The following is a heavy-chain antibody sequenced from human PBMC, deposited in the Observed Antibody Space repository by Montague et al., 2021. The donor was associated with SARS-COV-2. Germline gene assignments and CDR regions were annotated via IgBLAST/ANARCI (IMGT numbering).Heavy chain of an antibody. CDR2: IYYTANT. V-gene: IGHV4-39*02. Sequence: SETLSLTCTVSGGSITNNIDYWAWIRPPPGKGLDWIGSIYYTANTYSTLSLQSPVTISVVTSKYPFTLKLSSVTAAETAVYYCARLKRCFDSSGSPSAFDFWGQGTKVTVSS. CDR1: GGSITNNIDY. D-gene: IGHD3-22*01. J-gene: IGHJ3*01. CDR3: ARLKRCFDSSGSPSAFDF.